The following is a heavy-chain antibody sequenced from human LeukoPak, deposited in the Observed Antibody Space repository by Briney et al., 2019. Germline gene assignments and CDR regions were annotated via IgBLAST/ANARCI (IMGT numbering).Heavy chain of an antibody. CDR3: ARTFQAPSYGDSDSRTKYPYSMDV. J-gene: IGHJ6*02. CDR1: GASIDAAGYS. D-gene: IGHD4-17*01. V-gene: IGHV4-30-2*01. Sequence: PSETLSLTCAVSGASIDAAGYSWNWIRQAPGKDLEWIGNIYHGGRTSYKSSLKSRVTISVDTSKNHFSLKLTSVTAADTAVYYCARTFQAPSYGDSDSRTKYPYSMDVWGRGTMVAVSS. CDR2: IYHGGRT.